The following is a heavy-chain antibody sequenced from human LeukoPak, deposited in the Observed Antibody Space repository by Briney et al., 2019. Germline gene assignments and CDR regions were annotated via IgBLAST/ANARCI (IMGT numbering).Heavy chain of an antibody. CDR2: IYISGNT. Sequence: SETLSLTCTVSGGSISSYYWSWIRQPAGKGLEWIGRIYISGNTNYNPSLKSRVTMSVDTSKNQFSLKLSSVTAADTALYYCARGRCTGGSCYLDWFDPWGQGILVTVSS. CDR3: ARGRCTGGSCYLDWFDP. CDR1: GGSISSYY. D-gene: IGHD2-15*01. V-gene: IGHV4-4*07. J-gene: IGHJ5*02.